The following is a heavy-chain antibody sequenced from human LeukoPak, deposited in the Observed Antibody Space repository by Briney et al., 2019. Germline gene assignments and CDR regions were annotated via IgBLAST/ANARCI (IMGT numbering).Heavy chain of an antibody. CDR1: GGSISSYY. D-gene: IGHD6-19*01. J-gene: IGHJ4*02. Sequence: SSETLSLTCTVSGGSISSYYWSWIRQPPGKGLEWIGYIYYSGSTNYNPSLKSRVTISVDTSKNQFSLKLNSVSAADTAVYYCARVSAVAGTDDYFDYWGQGTLVTVSS. V-gene: IGHV4-59*01. CDR3: ARVSAVAGTDDYFDY. CDR2: IYYSGST.